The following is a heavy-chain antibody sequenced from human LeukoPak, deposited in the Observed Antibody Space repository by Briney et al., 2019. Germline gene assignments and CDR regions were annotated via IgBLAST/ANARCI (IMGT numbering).Heavy chain of an antibody. J-gene: IGHJ3*02. D-gene: IGHD3-3*01. CDR2: ISSSSSYI. CDR3: ARDRSGTYYDFWSEDAFDI. Sequence: GGSLRLSCAASGFTFSSYAMHWVRQAPGKGLEWVSFISSSSSYIYYADSVKGRFTISRDNAKNSLYLQMNSLRAEDTAVYYCARDRSGTYYDFWSEDAFDIWGQGTMVTVSS. V-gene: IGHV3-21*01. CDR1: GFTFSSYA.